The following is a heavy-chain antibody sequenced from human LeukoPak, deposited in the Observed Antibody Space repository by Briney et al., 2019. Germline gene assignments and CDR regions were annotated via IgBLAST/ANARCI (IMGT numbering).Heavy chain of an antibody. CDR2: IDGTSTRI. CDR3: ARETYYYDSSGYPPKYYYYGMDV. V-gene: IGHV3-23*01. Sequence: GGSLGLSCAASGFSFSGYAMNWVRQPPGKGLEWVAAIDGTSTRIYYADSVKGRFTISRDNSKNTLYLQMNSLRAEDTAVYYCARETYYYDSSGYPPKYYYYGMDVWGQGTTVTVSS. J-gene: IGHJ6*02. CDR1: GFSFSGYA. D-gene: IGHD3-22*01.